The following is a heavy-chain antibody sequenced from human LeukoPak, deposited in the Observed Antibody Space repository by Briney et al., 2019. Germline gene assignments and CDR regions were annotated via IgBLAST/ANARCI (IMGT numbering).Heavy chain of an antibody. CDR1: GGTFSSYA. CDR2: INPSGGST. CDR3: ASPGYSSGWPLDY. Sequence: GASVKVSCKASGGTFSSYAISWVRQAPGQGLEWMGIINPSGGSTSYAQKFQGRVTMTRDMSTSTVYMELSSLRSEDTAVYYCASPGYSSGWPLDYWGQGTLVTVSS. J-gene: IGHJ4*02. D-gene: IGHD6-19*01. V-gene: IGHV1-46*01.